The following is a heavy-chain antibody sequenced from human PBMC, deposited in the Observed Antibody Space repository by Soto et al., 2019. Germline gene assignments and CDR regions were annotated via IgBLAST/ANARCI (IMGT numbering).Heavy chain of an antibody. Sequence: QVQLVQSGAEEKKPGASVKVSCKASGYTFTSYAMHWVRQAPGQRLEWMGWINAGNGNTKYSQKFQGRVTITRDTSASTDCKALSRLRSEDTAVYYCARSPGGPLTPGDYWGQGTLVTVSS. CDR1: GYTFTSYA. D-gene: IGHD3-10*01. J-gene: IGHJ4*02. CDR2: INAGNGNT. V-gene: IGHV1-3*05. CDR3: ARSPGGPLTPGDY.